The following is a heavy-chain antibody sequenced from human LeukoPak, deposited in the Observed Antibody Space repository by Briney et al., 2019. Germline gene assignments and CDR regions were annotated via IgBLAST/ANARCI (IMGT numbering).Heavy chain of an antibody. CDR2: FDPEDGET. V-gene: IGHV1-24*01. CDR3: ATWGPIFPDYYMDV. CDR1: GYTLTELS. J-gene: IGHJ6*03. D-gene: IGHD3-9*01. Sequence: ASVKVSCKVSGYTLTELSMHWVRQAPGKGLEWMGGFDPEDGETIYAQKFQGRVTMTEDTSTDTAYMELSSLRSEDTAVYYCATWGPIFPDYYMDVWGKGTTFTVSS.